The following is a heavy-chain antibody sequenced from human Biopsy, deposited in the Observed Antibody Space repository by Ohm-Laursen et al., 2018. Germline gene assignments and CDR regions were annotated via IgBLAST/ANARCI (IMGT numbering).Heavy chain of an antibody. CDR3: ARNTGWYGDLYYFDY. J-gene: IGHJ4*02. D-gene: IGHD6-19*01. CDR2: INPSGSTT. CDR1: GYSFTGYY. V-gene: IGHV1-46*01. Sequence: GASVKVSCKASGYSFTGYYMHWVRQAPGHGLEWMGMINPSGSTTSYPQIFQGRVTMTRDTSKSTVYMELSSLRSADTAVYFCARNTGWYGDLYYFDYWGQGTLVTVSS.